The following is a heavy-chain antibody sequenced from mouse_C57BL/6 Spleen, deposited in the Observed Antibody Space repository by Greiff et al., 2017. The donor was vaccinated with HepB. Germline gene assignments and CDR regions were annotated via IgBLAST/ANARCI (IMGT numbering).Heavy chain of an antibody. V-gene: IGHV8-8*01. CDR2: IWWDDDK. CDR3: ARMEWNYSNYVRAYFDV. Sequence: QVTLKESGPGILQPSQTLSLTCSFSGFSLSTFGMGVGWIRQPSGKGLEWLAHIWWDDDKYYNPALKSRLTISKDTSKNQVFLKIANVDTADTATYYCARMEWNYSNYVRAYFDVWGTGTTVTVSS. J-gene: IGHJ1*03. D-gene: IGHD2-5*01. CDR1: GFSLSTFGMG.